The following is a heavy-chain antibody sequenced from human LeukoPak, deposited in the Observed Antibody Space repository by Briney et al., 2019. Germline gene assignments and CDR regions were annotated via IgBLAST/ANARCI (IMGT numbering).Heavy chain of an antibody. J-gene: IGHJ4*02. Sequence: PSETLSLTCAVYGGSFSGYYWSWIRQSPGKGLEWIGEINHSGSTNYNPSLKSRVTISVDTSKNQFSLKLSSVTAADTAVYYCARGLNGMRDYWGQGTLVTVSS. D-gene: IGHD2-8*01. CDR3: ARGLNGMRDY. CDR1: GGSFSGYY. CDR2: INHSGST. V-gene: IGHV4-34*01.